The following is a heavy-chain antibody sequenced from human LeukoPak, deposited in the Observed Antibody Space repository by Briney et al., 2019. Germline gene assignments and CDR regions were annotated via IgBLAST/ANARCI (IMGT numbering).Heavy chain of an antibody. CDR2: IIPIFGTA. CDR3: ARDVGSGSYYNVRWIW. CDR1: GYTFTSYG. V-gene: IGHV1-69*13. Sequence: GASVKVSCKASGYTFTSYGISWVRQAPGQGLEWMGGIIPIFGTANYAQKFQGRVTITADESTSTAYMELSSLRSEDTAVYYCARDVGSGSYYNVRWIWWGQGTLVTVSS. J-gene: IGHJ4*02. D-gene: IGHD3-10*01.